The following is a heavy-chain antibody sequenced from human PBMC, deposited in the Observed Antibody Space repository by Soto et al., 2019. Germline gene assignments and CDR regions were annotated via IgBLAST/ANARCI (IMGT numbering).Heavy chain of an antibody. CDR1: GYSFTRYW. V-gene: IGHV5-51*01. CDR3: ARPMVIPPPGDYYYGMDV. D-gene: IGHD5-18*01. CDR2: IYPGDSDT. J-gene: IGHJ6*02. Sequence: GESLKLSCTGSGYSFTRYWIGWVRQMPGKGLEWMGIIYPGDSDTRYSPSFQGQVTISADKSISTAYLQWSSLKASDTAMYYCARPMVIPPPGDYYYGMDVWGQGTTVTVSS.